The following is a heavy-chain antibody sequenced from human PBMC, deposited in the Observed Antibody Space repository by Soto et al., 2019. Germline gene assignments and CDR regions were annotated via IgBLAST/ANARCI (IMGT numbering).Heavy chain of an antibody. V-gene: IGHV3-7*01. CDR3: ARSWNYDYYYYYMDV. CDR2: IKQDGSEK. CDR1: GFTFSSYW. J-gene: IGHJ6*03. Sequence: EVQLVESGGGLVQPGGSLRLSCAASGFTFSSYWMSWVRQAPGKGLEWVANIKQDGSEKYYVDSVKGRFTITRDNAKNSLYLQMNSLRDEDTAVYYCARSWNYDYYYYYMDVWGKGTTVTVSS. D-gene: IGHD1-7*01.